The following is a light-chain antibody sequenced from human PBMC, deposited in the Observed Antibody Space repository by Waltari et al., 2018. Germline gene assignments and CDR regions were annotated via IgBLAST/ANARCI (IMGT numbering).Light chain of an antibody. CDR3: CSYAGANTYV. CDR1: SRDVGSYNL. Sequence: QSALTQPASVSGSPGQSITVSCTGTSRDVGSYNLVSWYQHHPPKAPKLMMYEVSKRPSGVSNRFSGSKSGDTASLTISGLQPEDEADYYCCSYAGANTYVFGSGTKVTVL. J-gene: IGLJ1*01. V-gene: IGLV2-23*02. CDR2: EVS.